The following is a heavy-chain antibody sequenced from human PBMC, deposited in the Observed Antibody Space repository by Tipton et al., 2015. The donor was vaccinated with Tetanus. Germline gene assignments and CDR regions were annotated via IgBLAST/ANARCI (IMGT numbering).Heavy chain of an antibody. CDR3: ARANYDFPKKGPFDS. J-gene: IGHJ4*02. V-gene: IGHV4-61*01. CDR2: ISYRGST. CDR1: GGSVRSGSYY. Sequence: TLSLTCTVSGGSVRSGSYYWNWIRQPPGKGLEWIGYISYRGSTNSNYSLKSRITISQDTSKNQFSLKLTSVTAADTAVYYCARANYDFPKKGPFDSWGQGTLVIVSS. D-gene: IGHD3-3*01.